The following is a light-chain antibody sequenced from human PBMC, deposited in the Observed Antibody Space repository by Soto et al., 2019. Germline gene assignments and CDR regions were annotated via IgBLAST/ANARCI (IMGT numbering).Light chain of an antibody. J-gene: IGKJ4*01. CDR3: QKSYALVRT. CDR2: AAS. V-gene: IGKV1-39*01. CDR1: QGISTF. Sequence: EIQMTQSPSYLSTSVGDRVTITCRASQGISTFLNWYQQKPGKAPRLLIYAASRLQSGVPARFSGSGVETDFTLTITSLQPEEFGIYYCQKSYALVRTVGGGTKVDIK.